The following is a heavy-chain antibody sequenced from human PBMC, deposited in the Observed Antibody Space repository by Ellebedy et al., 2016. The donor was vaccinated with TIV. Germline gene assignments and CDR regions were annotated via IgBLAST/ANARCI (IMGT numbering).Heavy chain of an antibody. CDR2: IWYDGSNK. V-gene: IGHV3-33*06. J-gene: IGHJ6*02. D-gene: IGHD6-13*01. CDR3: AKIDAGSWYSVYYYYGMDV. Sequence: GESLKISCAASGFTFSSYGMHWVRQAPGKGLEWVAVIWYDGSNKYYADSVKGRFTISRDNSKNTLYLQMNSLRAEDTAVYYCAKIDAGSWYSVYYYYGMDVWGQGTTVTVSS. CDR1: GFTFSSYG.